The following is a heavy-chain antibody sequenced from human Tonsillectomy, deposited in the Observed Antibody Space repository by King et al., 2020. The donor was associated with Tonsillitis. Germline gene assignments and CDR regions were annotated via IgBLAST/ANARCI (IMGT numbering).Heavy chain of an antibody. CDR2: IYHSGST. D-gene: IGHD6-13*01. V-gene: IGHV4-4*02. J-gene: IGHJ4*02. CDR1: GGSITSSNW. Sequence: VQLQESGPGLVKPSGTLSLTCAVSGGSITSSNWWTWVRQPPGKGLEGIGEIYHSGSTNYNPSLKSRVTISVDKSKNQFSLKLSSGTAADTAVYYCAREGDVAAAGTFWYWGQGTLVTVSS. CDR3: AREGDVAAAGTFWY.